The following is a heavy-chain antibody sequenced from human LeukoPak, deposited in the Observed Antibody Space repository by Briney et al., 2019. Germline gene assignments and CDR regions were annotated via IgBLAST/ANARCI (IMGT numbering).Heavy chain of an antibody. CDR1: GYTFTSYG. Sequence: GASVKVSCKASGYTFTSYGISWVRQAPGKGREWMGWICAYNGNTNYVQRLQGRVTMTTDTSTSTAYMELRSLRSGDTAVYYCARAGVYGDYFDYWGQGNLVTVSS. D-gene: IGHD4-17*01. J-gene: IGHJ4*02. CDR3: ARAGVYGDYFDY. V-gene: IGHV1-18*01. CDR2: ICAYNGNT.